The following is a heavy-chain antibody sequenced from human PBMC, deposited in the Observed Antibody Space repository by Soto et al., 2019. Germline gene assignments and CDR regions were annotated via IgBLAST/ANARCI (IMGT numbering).Heavy chain of an antibody. CDR2: VYPSGST. D-gene: IGHD7-27*01. Sequence: GLEGIGYVYPSGSTYYNPSLKSRITMSHDTSKNQFSLKLSSVTVADTAVYYCARQTTIMFPRVRGIKNAGLFQQSAHFRLGSVW. V-gene: IGHV4-31*02. CDR3: ARQTTIMFPRVRGIKNAGLFQQSAHFRLGSV. J-gene: IGHJ6*01.